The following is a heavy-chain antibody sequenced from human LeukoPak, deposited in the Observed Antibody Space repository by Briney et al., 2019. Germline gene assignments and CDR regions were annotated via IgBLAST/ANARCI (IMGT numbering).Heavy chain of an antibody. V-gene: IGHV4-39*01. D-gene: IGHD3-3*01. J-gene: IGHJ4*02. Sequence: KPSETLSLTCTVSGGSISSSSYYWGWIRQPPGKGLEWIGRIYYSGSTYYNPSLKSRVTISVDTSKNQFSLKLSSVTAADTAVYYCARHPYYDFWSGYLGYYFDYWGQGTLVTVSS. CDR2: IYYSGST. CDR3: ARHPYYDFWSGYLGYYFDY. CDR1: GGSISSSSYY.